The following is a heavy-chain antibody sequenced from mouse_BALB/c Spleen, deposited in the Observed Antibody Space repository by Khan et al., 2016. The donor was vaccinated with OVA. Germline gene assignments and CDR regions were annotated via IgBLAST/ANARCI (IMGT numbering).Heavy chain of an antibody. Sequence: QIQLVQSGPELKKPGETVKISCKASGYTFTNYVMNWVKQAPGKGLKWMGWINTYTGEPTYSDDFKGRFAFSLETSASTAYLQINNLKNEDTATYFCARGNRDFEKWGKGTTLTVSS. CDR2: INTYTGEP. J-gene: IGHJ2*01. V-gene: IGHV9-3-1*01. D-gene: IGHD2-1*01. CDR1: GYTFTNYV. CDR3: ARGNRDFEK.